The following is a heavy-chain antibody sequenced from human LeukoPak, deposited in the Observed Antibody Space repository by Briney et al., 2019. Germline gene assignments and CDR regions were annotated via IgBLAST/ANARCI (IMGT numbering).Heavy chain of an antibody. CDR1: GFTFSSYE. V-gene: IGHV3-48*03. D-gene: IGHD1-26*01. CDR3: ARDRDSGSPEGDWFDP. Sequence: GGSLRLSCAASGFTFSSYEMNWVRQAPGKGLEWVSYISSSGSTIYYADSVKGRFTISRDNAKNTLYLQMNSLRAEDTAVYYCARDRDSGSPEGDWFDPWGQGTLVTVSS. J-gene: IGHJ5*02. CDR2: ISSSGSTI.